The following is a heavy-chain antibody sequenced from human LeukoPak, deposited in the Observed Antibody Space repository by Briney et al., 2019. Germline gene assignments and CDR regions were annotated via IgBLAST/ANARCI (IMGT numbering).Heavy chain of an antibody. V-gene: IGHV4-59*01. CDR3: ARERGSYVQG. D-gene: IGHD1-26*01. CDR2: IYYSGST. CDR1: GGSISSYY. J-gene: IGHJ4*02. Sequence: KPSETLSLTCTVSGGSISSYYWSWIRQPPGKGLEWIGYIYYSGSTNYNPSLKSRVTISVDTSKNQFSLKLSSVTAADTAVYYCARERGSYVQGWGQGTLVTVSS.